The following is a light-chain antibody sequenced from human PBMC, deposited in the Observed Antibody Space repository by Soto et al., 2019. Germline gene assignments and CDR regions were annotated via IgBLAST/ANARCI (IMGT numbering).Light chain of an antibody. CDR3: QQYNYWPT. J-gene: IGKJ1*01. CDR1: QSVSTN. CDR2: GAS. V-gene: IGKV3-15*01. Sequence: EIVMTQSPATLSVSLGERATLSCRASQSVSTNLAWYQQKPGKAPRLLIYGASTMATGIPARFSGSGSGTEFTLTISSLQYEDFVVYYCQQYNYWPTFGQGTKVEI.